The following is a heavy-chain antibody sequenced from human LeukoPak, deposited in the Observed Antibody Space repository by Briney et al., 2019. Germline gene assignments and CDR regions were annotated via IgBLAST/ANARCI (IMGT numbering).Heavy chain of an antibody. CDR1: GFTFSSYS. J-gene: IGHJ3*02. Sequence: GGSLRLSCAASGFTFSSYSMSWFRQAPGKGLEWVGFIRSKAYGGTTEYAASVKGRFTISRDDSKSIAYLQMNSLKTEDTAVYYCTREDRGYSYIVAFDIWGQGTMVTVSS. V-gene: IGHV3-49*03. D-gene: IGHD5-18*01. CDR2: IRSKAYGGTT. CDR3: TREDRGYSYIVAFDI.